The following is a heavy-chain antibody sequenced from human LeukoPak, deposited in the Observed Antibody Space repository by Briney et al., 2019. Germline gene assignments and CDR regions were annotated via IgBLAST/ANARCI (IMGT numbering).Heavy chain of an antibody. CDR1: GGTFSSYA. CDR2: IIPIFGTA. D-gene: IGHD3-22*01. Sequence: GSSVKVSCKTSGGTFSSYAISWVRQAPGQGPEWMGGIIPIFGTANYAQKFQGRVTITTDESTSTAYMELSSLRSEDTAVYYCASTPNYYDSSGYYYVGAFDIWGQGTMVTVSS. J-gene: IGHJ3*02. V-gene: IGHV1-69*05. CDR3: ASTPNYYDSSGYYYVGAFDI.